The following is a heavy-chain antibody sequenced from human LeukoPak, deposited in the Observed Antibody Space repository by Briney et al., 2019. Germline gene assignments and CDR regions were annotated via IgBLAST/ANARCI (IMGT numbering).Heavy chain of an antibody. CDR1: GYNFIGYY. CDR2: INPKNGGT. V-gene: IGHV1-2*02. J-gene: IGHJ5*01. D-gene: IGHD1-26*01. Sequence: ASVKVSCKASGYNFIGYYINWVRQAPGQGLEWMGWINPKNGGTESAQRFQGRVFMTRDTSISTAYMELSRLRSDDTAVYYCARASGSYWWFDSWGQGTLVTVSS. CDR3: ARASGSYWWFDS.